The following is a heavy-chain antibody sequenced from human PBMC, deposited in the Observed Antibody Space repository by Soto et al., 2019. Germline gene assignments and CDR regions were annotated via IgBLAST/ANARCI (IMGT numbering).Heavy chain of an antibody. CDR2: IIPIFGTA. J-gene: IGHJ5*02. D-gene: IGHD2-15*01. V-gene: IGHV1-69*01. CDR1: GGTFSRYA. Sequence: QVQLVQSGAEVKKPGSSVKVSCKASGGTFSRYAISWVRQAPGQGLEWMGGIIPIFGTANYAQKFQGRVTITADESTSTAYMELSSLRSEDTAVYYCARGARSGGSSYNWFDPWGQGTLVTVSS. CDR3: ARGARSGGSSYNWFDP.